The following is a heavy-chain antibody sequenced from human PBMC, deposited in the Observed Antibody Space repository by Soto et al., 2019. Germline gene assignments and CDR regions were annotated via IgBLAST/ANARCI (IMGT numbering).Heavy chain of an antibody. CDR2: IYYSGST. D-gene: IGHD5-18*01. CDR3: ARVMRGYSYRRHYYFDY. J-gene: IGHJ4*02. V-gene: IGHV4-30-4*01. Sequence: QVQLQESGPGLVKPSQTLSLTCTVSGGSISSGDYYWSWIRQPPGKGLEWIGYIYYSGSTYYNPSLKSRATMSLATSKNQFSLNLSSVTAADTAVYYCARVMRGYSYRRHYYFDYWGQGTLVTVSS. CDR1: GGSISSGDYY.